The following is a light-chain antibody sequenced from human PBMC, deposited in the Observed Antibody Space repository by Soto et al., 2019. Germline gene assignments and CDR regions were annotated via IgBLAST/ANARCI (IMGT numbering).Light chain of an antibody. V-gene: IGLV2-8*01. CDR3: RSYACSNNPYV. CDR1: SGDIGGYDY. Sequence: QSALTQPPSASGSPGQSVTISCTGTSGDIGGYDYVSWYQQHPGKAPKLMIYEVTKRPLGVPDRFSGAKSCNTDCLTVSGLQDEDEANYYYRSYACSNNPYVFGTGTKHTVL. J-gene: IGLJ1*01. CDR2: EVT.